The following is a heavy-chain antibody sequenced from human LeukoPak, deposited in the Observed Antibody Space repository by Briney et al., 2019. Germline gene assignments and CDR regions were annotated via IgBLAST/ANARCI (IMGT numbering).Heavy chain of an antibody. CDR3: ARDSSPGYCSGGSCFKTPSQRYYYGMDV. D-gene: IGHD2-15*01. Sequence: GGSLRLSCAASGFTFSSYGMHWVHQAPGKGLEWVGVIWYDGSNKYYADTVKGRFTISRDNSKNTLYLQMNSLRAEDTAVYYCARDSSPGYCSGGSCFKTPSQRYYYGMDVWGQGTTVTVSS. J-gene: IGHJ6*02. V-gene: IGHV3-30*19. CDR1: GFTFSSYG. CDR2: IWYDGSNK.